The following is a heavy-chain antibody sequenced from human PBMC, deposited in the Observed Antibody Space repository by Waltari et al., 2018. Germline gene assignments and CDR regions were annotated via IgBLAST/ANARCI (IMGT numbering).Heavy chain of an antibody. V-gene: IGHV3-23*01. CDR3: AKSSGATQVPRPHDS. Sequence: EVQLLESGGALAQPGGSRSPSCAASAFPLRDFVMMRVRQAPGKGLEWVSGISGSGDHTYSAASVRGRFTISRDNSKNILYLQMSSLTADDTAVYYCAKSSGATQVPRPHDSWGQGSLVTVSS. CDR1: AFPLRDFV. CDR2: ISGSGDHT. D-gene: IGHD1-26*01. J-gene: IGHJ4*02.